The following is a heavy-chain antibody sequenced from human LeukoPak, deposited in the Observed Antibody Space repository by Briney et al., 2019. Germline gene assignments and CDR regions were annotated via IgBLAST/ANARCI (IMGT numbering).Heavy chain of an antibody. CDR3: ARVPHYDILTGYLDY. Sequence: SVKVSCKASGYTSTSYGISWVRQAPGQGLEWMGGIIPIFGTANYAQKFQGRVTITADESTSTAYMELSSLRSEDTAVYYCARVPHYDILTGYLDYWGQGTLVTVSS. CDR1: GYTSTSYG. J-gene: IGHJ4*02. D-gene: IGHD3-9*01. CDR2: IIPIFGTA. V-gene: IGHV1-69*13.